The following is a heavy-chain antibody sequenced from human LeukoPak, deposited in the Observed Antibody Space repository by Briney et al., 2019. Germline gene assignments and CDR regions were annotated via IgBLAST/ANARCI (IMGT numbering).Heavy chain of an antibody. J-gene: IGHJ6*03. CDR3: ARHSSTSPGYYYYYYMDV. CDR2: INHSGST. Sequence: SETLSLTCAVYGGSFSGYYWSWIRQPPGKGLEWIGEINHSGSTNYNPSLKSRVTISVDTSKNQFSLKLSSVTAADTAVYYCARHSSTSPGYYYYYYMDVWGKGTTVTVSS. V-gene: IGHV4-34*01. D-gene: IGHD2-2*01. CDR1: GGSFSGYY.